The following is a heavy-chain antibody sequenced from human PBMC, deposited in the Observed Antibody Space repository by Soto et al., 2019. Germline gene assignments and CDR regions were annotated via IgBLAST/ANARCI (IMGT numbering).Heavy chain of an antibody. CDR2: ISAYNGNT. Sequence: GXSVQVSWKASGYTFTSYAIGWVRQAPGQGLEWMGWISAYNGNTNYAQKLQGRVTMTTDTSTSTAYMELRNLRSDDTAVYYCARSRRPMIVVVIGLDPWGQGTLVTVSS. CDR1: GYTFTSYA. V-gene: IGHV1-18*01. J-gene: IGHJ5*02. D-gene: IGHD3-22*01. CDR3: ARSRRPMIVVVIGLDP.